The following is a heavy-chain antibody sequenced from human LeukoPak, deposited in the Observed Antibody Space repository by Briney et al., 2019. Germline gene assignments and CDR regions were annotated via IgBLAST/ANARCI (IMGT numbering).Heavy chain of an antibody. CDR2: INAGNGNT. CDR3: ARDLYCSGGSCYSGFDP. D-gene: IGHD2-15*01. CDR1: GYTFTTYA. J-gene: IGHJ5*02. V-gene: IGHV1-3*01. Sequence: ASVKVSCKASGYTFTTYAMHWVRQAPGQRLEWMGWINAGNGNTKYSQKFQGRVTITRDTSASTAYMELSSLRSEDTAVYYCARDLYCSGGSCYSGFDPWGQGTLVTVCS.